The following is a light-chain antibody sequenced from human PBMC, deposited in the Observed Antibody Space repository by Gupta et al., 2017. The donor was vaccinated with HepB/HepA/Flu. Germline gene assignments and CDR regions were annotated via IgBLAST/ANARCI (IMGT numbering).Light chain of an antibody. Sequence: EAVTTPSPPPLPVTPGQSASISCKSCQSHIHTDGYIYLHWLHQRPGQTPRRLIYKVSKRDSGVADRFSGSGAGTDFTLKSSRGEDEDVGVYYCRQGKFWGTFGQGTKVEI. CDR3: RQGKFWGT. CDR2: KVS. V-gene: IGKV2-30*02. J-gene: IGKJ1*01. CDR1: QSHIHTDGYIY.